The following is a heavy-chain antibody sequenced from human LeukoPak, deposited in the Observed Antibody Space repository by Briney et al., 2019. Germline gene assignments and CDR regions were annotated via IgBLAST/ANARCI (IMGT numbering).Heavy chain of an antibody. D-gene: IGHD3-22*01. Sequence: PSETLSLTCTVSGGSISSSSYYWSWIRQPPGKGLEWIGYIYYSGSTNYNPSLKNRVTISVKTSKNQFSLKLSSVTAADTAVYYCARVTGYMIEDYFDYWGQGTLVTVSS. V-gene: IGHV4-61*01. CDR1: GGSISSSSYY. CDR2: IYYSGST. CDR3: ARVTGYMIEDYFDY. J-gene: IGHJ4*02.